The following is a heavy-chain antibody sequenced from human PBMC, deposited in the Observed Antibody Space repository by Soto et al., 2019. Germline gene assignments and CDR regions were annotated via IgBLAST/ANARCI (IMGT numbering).Heavy chain of an antibody. CDR3: ARPREWEYLSSIWFDY. V-gene: IGHV3-53*01. CDR2: IYSAGST. D-gene: IGHD1-26*01. J-gene: IGHJ4*01. CDR1: GLTVSRTQ. Sequence: PGGSLRLSCAVSGLTVSRTQMSWVRQAPGKGLQWVSVIYSAGSTYYANAVKGRFTISRDISENKIFLELNGLTVDDTAVYYCARPREWEYLSSIWFDYWGRGTLLTVS.